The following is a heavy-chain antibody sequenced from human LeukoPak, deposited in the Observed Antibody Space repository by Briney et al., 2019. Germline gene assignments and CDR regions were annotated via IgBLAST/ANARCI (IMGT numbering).Heavy chain of an antibody. CDR3: AKTPHRLSSEIDH. J-gene: IGHJ4*02. CDR2: ISADAIGT. D-gene: IGHD6-6*01. CDR1: GFTFANYA. V-gene: IGHV3-23*01. Sequence: PGGSLRLSCTASGFTFANYAMSWVRQAPGKGLEWVSIISADAIGTYYADSLRGRFAISRDNSKNTLYLQLNSLRAEDTAVYYCAKTPHRLSSEIDHWGQGTLVTVSS.